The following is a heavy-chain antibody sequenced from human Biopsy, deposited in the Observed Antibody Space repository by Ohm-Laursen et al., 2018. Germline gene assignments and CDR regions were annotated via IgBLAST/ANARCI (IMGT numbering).Heavy chain of an antibody. CDR2: IHHSGST. V-gene: IGHV4-4*09. Sequence: GTLSLTCPVSGVSITAYYWSWIRQPPGKGLECIGNIHHSGSTNYNPSLKSRLTISVGTSKNQFSLRLSSVTAADTAVYYCARMDCSGGSCHYYSYGMDVWGQGATVIVSS. J-gene: IGHJ6*02. CDR1: GVSITAYY. CDR3: ARMDCSGGSCHYYSYGMDV. D-gene: IGHD2-15*01.